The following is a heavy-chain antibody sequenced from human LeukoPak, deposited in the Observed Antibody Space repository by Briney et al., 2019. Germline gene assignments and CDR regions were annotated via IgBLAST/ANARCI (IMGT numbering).Heavy chain of an antibody. J-gene: IGHJ4*02. CDR3: ASGPWVTPFDY. V-gene: IGHV4-39*07. D-gene: IGHD2-21*02. Sequence: SETLSLTCTVSGASISSTIYYWGWIRQPPGKGLEWIGSVFYSENTYYNPSLKSRVTISVDTSKNQFSLNLNSVTAADTAVYFCASGPWVTPFDYWGPGTLVPVSS. CDR1: GASISSTIYY. CDR2: VFYSENT.